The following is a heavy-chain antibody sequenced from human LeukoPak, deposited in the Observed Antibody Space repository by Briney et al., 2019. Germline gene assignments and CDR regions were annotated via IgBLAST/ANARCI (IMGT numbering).Heavy chain of an antibody. J-gene: IGHJ2*01. CDR1: GGSISSGDSY. V-gene: IGHV4-30-4*02. CDR2: ISYRGKT. Sequence: SETLSLTCTVSGGSISSGDSYWSWIRQPPGKGLEWIGYISYRGKTYYNPSLKSRLTISVDTSKNQFSLKLSSVTAADTAVYYCARDSSIAARPHWYFDLWGRGTLVTVSS. D-gene: IGHD6-6*01. CDR3: ARDSSIAARPHWYFDL.